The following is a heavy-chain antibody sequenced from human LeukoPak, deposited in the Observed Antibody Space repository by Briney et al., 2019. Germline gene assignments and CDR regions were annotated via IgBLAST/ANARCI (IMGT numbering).Heavy chain of an antibody. CDR3: ARFPARDYYGSGNRFDY. D-gene: IGHD3-10*01. CDR2: ISDSGGRT. V-gene: IGHV3-53*01. CDR1: GFSVSSSY. Sequence: PGGSLRLSCAASGFSVSSSYMTWVRQAPGKGLEWVSSISDSGGRTYYADSVKGRFTISRDNSKNSLYLQMSSLRAEDTAVYHCARFPARDYYGSGNRFDYWGQGTLVTVSS. J-gene: IGHJ4*02.